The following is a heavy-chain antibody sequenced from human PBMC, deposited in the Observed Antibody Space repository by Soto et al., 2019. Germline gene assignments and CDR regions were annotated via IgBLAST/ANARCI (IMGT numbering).Heavy chain of an antibody. CDR3: ARGQWKYCSGGSCYSSRVAAFDI. J-gene: IGHJ3*02. D-gene: IGHD2-15*01. CDR1: GYTFTSYD. Sequence: ASVKVSCEASGYTFTSYDINWVRQATGQGLEWMGWMNPNSGNTGYAQKFQGRVTMTRNTSISTAYMELSSLRSEDTAVYYCARGQWKYCSGGSCYSSRVAAFDIWGQGTMVTVSS. V-gene: IGHV1-8*01. CDR2: MNPNSGNT.